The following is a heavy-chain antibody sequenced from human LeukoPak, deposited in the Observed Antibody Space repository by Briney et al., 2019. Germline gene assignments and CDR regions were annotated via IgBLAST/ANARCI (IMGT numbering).Heavy chain of an antibody. J-gene: IGHJ4*02. CDR1: GFTFSSSA. CDR3: VKTLKYYGSGRGLFDS. CDR2: FSRDGSST. Sequence: PGGSLRLSCSASGFTFSSSAMYWVRQAPGKGLEYVSAFSRDGSSTFYAYSVKGRFTISRDNPKNMLYLQMSSLRADDTAVYYCVKTLKYYGSGRGLFDSWGQGILVTVSS. D-gene: IGHD3-10*01. V-gene: IGHV3-64D*06.